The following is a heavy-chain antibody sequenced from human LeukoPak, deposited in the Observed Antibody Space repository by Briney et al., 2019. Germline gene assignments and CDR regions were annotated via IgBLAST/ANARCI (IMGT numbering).Heavy chain of an antibody. CDR3: AKARYQGGYNQLTDY. D-gene: IGHD5-24*01. J-gene: IGHJ4*02. Sequence: GGSLRLSGAASGFTFSSYGMHRVRQAPGKGREWVAVISYDGSNKYYADSVKGRFTISRDNSKNTLYLQMNSLRAEDTAVYYCAKARYQGGYNQLTDYWGQGTLVTVSS. CDR1: GFTFSSYG. V-gene: IGHV3-30*18. CDR2: ISYDGSNK.